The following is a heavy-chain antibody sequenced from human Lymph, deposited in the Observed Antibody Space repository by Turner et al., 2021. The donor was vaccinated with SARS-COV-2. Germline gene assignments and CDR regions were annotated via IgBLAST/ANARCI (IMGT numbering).Heavy chain of an antibody. V-gene: IGHV3-9*01. CDR3: AKGRRFGMDV. Sequence: EVQLVESGGVLVQPGRSLRLSCAASGFPFDEYALHWVRQAPGRGREWVSGISWNSGSIGYADAVKGRFTISRDNAKNSLYLQMNSLRAEDTALYYCAKGRRFGMDVWGQGTTVTVSS. CDR1: GFPFDEYA. CDR2: ISWNSGSI. J-gene: IGHJ6*02.